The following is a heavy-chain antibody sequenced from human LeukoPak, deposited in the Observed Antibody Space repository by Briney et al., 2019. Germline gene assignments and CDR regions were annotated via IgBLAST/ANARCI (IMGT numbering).Heavy chain of an antibody. CDR3: ARSKLLLPDGMDV. V-gene: IGHV3-48*03. J-gene: IGHJ6*04. CDR1: GFTFSSYE. CDR2: ISSSGSTI. D-gene: IGHD2/OR15-2a*01. Sequence: GGSLRLYCAASGFTFSSYEMNWVRQAPGKGLEWVSYISSSGSTIYYADSVKGRFTISRDNAKNSLYLQMNSLRAEDTAVYYCARSKLLLPDGMDVWGKGTTVTVSS.